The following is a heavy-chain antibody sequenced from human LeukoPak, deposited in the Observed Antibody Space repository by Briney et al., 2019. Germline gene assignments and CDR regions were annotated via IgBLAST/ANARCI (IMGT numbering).Heavy chain of an antibody. CDR3: AELGITMIGGV. CDR2: INWNGGRT. D-gene: IGHD3-10*02. J-gene: IGHJ6*04. Sequence: GRSLRLSCAASGFTFNDYGMSWVRQAPGKGLEWVSGINWNGGRTGYADSMKGRFIISRDNAKNSLYLQMNSLRAEDTAVYYCAELGITMIGGVWGKGTTVTISS. CDR1: GFTFNDYG. V-gene: IGHV3-20*04.